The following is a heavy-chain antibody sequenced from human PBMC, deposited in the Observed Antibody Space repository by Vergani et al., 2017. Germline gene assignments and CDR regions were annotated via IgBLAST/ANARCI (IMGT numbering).Heavy chain of an antibody. CDR3: AGGGYCSSTSCYSVWYFDL. CDR1: GGTFSSYA. D-gene: IGHD2-2*03. V-gene: IGHV1-69*06. J-gene: IGHJ2*01. Sequence: QVQLVQSGAEVKKPGSSVKVSCKASGGTFSSYAISWVRQAPGQGLEWMGGIIPIFGTANYAQKFQGRVTITADKSTSTDYMELSSLRSEDTAVYYCAGGGYCSSTSCYSVWYFDLWGRGTLVTVSS. CDR2: IIPIFGTA.